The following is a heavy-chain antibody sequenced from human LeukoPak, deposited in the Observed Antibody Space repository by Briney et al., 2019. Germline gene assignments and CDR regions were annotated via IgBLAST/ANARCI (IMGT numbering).Heavy chain of an antibody. D-gene: IGHD1-26*01. CDR2: IIPILGTA. Sequence: ASVKVSCKASGGTFSSYAISWVRQAPGQGLEWMVGIIPILGTANYAQKFQGRVTITADESTSTAYMELSSLRSEDTAVYYCARVSSVGATGPRYYFDYWGQGTLVTVSS. CDR1: GGTFSSYA. V-gene: IGHV1-69*01. CDR3: ARVSSVGATGPRYYFDY. J-gene: IGHJ4*02.